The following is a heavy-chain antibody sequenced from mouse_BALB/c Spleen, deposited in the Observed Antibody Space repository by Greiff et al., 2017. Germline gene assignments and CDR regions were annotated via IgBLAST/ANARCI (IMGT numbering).Heavy chain of an antibody. CDR1: GFTFSDYY. D-gene: IGHD3-3*01. CDR3: AREGSRGAMDY. Sequence: EVQRVESGGGLVKPGGSLKLSCAASGFTFSDYYMYWVRQTPEKRLEWVATISDGGSYTYYPDSVKGRFTISRDNAKNNLYLQMSSLKSEDTAMYYCAREGSRGAMDYWGQGTSVTVSS. V-gene: IGHV5-4*02. CDR2: ISDGGSYT. J-gene: IGHJ4*01.